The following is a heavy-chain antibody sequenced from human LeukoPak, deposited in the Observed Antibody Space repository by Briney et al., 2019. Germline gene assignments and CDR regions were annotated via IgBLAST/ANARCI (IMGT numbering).Heavy chain of an antibody. CDR1: GFTFSDAW. CDR2: IRRNSDGGTI. CDR3: ATDFYDTT. Sequence: GGSLRLSCAASGFTFSDAWMNWVRQAPGKGLEWVGRIRRNSDGGTIDYAAPVKGRFALSRDDSKNTLYLHMSSLQTEDTAVYYCATDFYDTTWGQGTLVTVSS. D-gene: IGHD3-22*01. V-gene: IGHV3-15*07. J-gene: IGHJ5*02.